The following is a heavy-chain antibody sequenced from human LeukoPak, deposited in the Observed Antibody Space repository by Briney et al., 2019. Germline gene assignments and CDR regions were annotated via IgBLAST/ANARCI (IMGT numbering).Heavy chain of an antibody. CDR3: ASQIDGYFDY. J-gene: IGHJ4*02. CDR1: GFTFSTYW. Sequence: GGSLRLSCAASGFTFSTYWMTWVRQAPGKGPEWVANIKEDGSATYYVDSVKGRFTISRDNAKKSLYLQMNSLRAEDTAVYFCASQIDGYFDYWGQGTLVTVSS. D-gene: IGHD5-24*01. CDR2: IKEDGSAT. V-gene: IGHV3-7*05.